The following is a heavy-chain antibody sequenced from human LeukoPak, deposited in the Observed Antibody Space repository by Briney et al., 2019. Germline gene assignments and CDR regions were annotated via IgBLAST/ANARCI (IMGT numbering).Heavy chain of an antibody. CDR1: GLTFNNYA. CDR2: INAGGSGT. CDR3: GTSLGPLTEY. Sequence: PGGSLRLSCAVSGLTFNNYAMSWVRQAPGEGLVWVSRINAGGSGTSYADSVEGRFTISRDNAKDTLYLQMNSLRVEDTAVYYCGTSLGPLTEYWGQGTLVTVSS. D-gene: IGHD7-27*01. J-gene: IGHJ4*02. V-gene: IGHV3-74*01.